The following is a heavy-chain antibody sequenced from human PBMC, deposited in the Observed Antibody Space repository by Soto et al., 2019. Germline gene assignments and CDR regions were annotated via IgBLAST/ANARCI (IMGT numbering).Heavy chain of an antibody. Sequence: QVQLVESGGGVVQPGRSLRLSCAASGFTFSSYGMHWVRQAPGKGLEWVAVISYDGSNKYYADSVKGRFTISRDNSKNTLYLQMNSLRAEDTAVYYCAKDSKVRRAINWFDPWGQGTLVTVSS. CDR2: ISYDGSNK. V-gene: IGHV3-30*18. CDR3: AKDSKVRRAINWFDP. D-gene: IGHD5-18*01. CDR1: GFTFSSYG. J-gene: IGHJ5*02.